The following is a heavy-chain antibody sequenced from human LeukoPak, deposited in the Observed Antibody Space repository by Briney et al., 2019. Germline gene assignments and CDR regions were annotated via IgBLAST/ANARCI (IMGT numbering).Heavy chain of an antibody. V-gene: IGHV4-59*01. CDR1: GGSISSYY. D-gene: IGHD6-19*01. Sequence: PSETLSLTCTVSGGSISSYYWSWIRQPPGKGLEWIGYIYYSGSTNYNPSLKSRVTISVDTSKNQFSLKLSSVTAADTAVYYCARERKGWYYFDYWGQGILVTASS. CDR3: ARERKGWYYFDY. CDR2: IYYSGST. J-gene: IGHJ4*02.